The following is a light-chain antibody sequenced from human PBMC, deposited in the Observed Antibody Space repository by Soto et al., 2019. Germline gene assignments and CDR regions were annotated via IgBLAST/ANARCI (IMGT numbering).Light chain of an antibody. Sequence: EIVLTQSPGTLSLSPGERATLSCRASQSVSSSYLAWYQQKPGQAPRLLIYGASSRATGIPDRFSGSGSGTDFTLTISRLEPGDFAVYYCQHFGGTTFTFGQGTKVDIK. CDR2: GAS. J-gene: IGKJ1*01. V-gene: IGKV3-20*01. CDR3: QHFGGTTFT. CDR1: QSVSSSY.